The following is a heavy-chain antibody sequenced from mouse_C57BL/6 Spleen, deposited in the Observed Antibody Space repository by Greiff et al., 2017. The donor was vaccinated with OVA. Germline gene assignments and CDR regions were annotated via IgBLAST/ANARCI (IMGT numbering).Heavy chain of an antibody. D-gene: IGHD1-1*01. V-gene: IGHV2-9-1*01. CDR2: IWTGGGT. J-gene: IGHJ4*01. Sequence: VQLQQSGPGLVAPSPSLSITCTVSGFSLTSYAISWVRQPPGKGLEWLGVIWTGGGTNYNSALNSRLSISKDNSKSQVFLKMNSLQTDDTARYYCARKYYGSSLYSMDYWGQGTSVTVSS. CDR3: ARKYYGSSLYSMDY. CDR1: GFSLTSYA.